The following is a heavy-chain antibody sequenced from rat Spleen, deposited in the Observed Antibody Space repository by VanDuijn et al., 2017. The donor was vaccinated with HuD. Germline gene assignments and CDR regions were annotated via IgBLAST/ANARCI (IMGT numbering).Heavy chain of an antibody. CDR1: GFTFNTYW. J-gene: IGHJ3*01. CDR2: ITNTGGGA. Sequence: EVQLVESGGGLVQPGKSLKLSCVASGFTFNTYWMTWIRQAPGKGLEWVASITNTGGGAYYPDSVKGRFTISRDNAKSTLYLQMNSLRSEDTATYYCTGGFVYWGQGTLVTVSS. V-gene: IGHV5-31*01. CDR3: TGGFVY.